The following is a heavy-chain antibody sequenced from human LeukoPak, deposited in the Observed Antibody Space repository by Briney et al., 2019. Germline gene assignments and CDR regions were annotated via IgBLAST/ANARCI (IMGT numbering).Heavy chain of an antibody. D-gene: IGHD5-12*01. V-gene: IGHV1-69*13. Sequence: VASVKVSCKASGYTFTGHYMHWVRQAPGQGLEWMGGIIPIFGTADYAQKFQGRVTITADESTSTAYMELSSLRSEDTAVYYCARGSGYDSYYYYMDVWGKGTTVTISS. CDR2: IIPIFGTA. CDR3: ARGSGYDSYYYYMDV. J-gene: IGHJ6*03. CDR1: GYTFTGHY.